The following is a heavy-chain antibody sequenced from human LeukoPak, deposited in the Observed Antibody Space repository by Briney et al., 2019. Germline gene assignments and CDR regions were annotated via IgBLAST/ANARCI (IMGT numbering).Heavy chain of an antibody. CDR3: AAIRFLEWTTFDY. V-gene: IGHV4-38-2*02. Sequence: SETLSLTCTVSGYSISSGYYWGWIRQPPGKGLEWIGSIYHSGSTYYNPSLKSRVTISVDTSKNQFSLKLSSVTAADTAVYYCAAIRFLEWTTFDYWGQGTLVTVSP. J-gene: IGHJ4*02. CDR1: GYSISSGYY. D-gene: IGHD3-3*01. CDR2: IYHSGST.